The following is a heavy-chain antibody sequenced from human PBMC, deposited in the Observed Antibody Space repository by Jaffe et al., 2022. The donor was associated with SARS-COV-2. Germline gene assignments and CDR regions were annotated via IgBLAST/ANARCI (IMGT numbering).Heavy chain of an antibody. CDR3: AKEDIHLGFEN. Sequence: QMQLVESGGGVVQPGRSLRVSCTASGFAFSSAGMHWVRQAPGKGLECVAVISYDGRNKFYADSVKGRFAISRDNSKNTLYLQLNSLRVEDSAVYYCAKEDIHLGFENWGQGTLVTVSS. CDR1: GFAFSSAG. V-gene: IGHV3-30*18. CDR2: ISYDGRNK. J-gene: IGHJ4*02. D-gene: IGHD5-18*01.